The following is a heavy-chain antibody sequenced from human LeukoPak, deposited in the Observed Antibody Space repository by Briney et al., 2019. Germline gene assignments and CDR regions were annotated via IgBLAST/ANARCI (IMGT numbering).Heavy chain of an antibody. CDR3: ARGSRTVTRGWFDP. Sequence: GGSLRLSCAASGFTFSSYAMHWVRQAPGKGLEWVAVISYDGSNKYYADSVKGRFTISRDNSKNTLSLQMNSLRAEDTAVYYCARGSRTVTRGWFDPWGQGTLVTVSS. CDR1: GFTFSSYA. D-gene: IGHD4-17*01. V-gene: IGHV3-30*04. J-gene: IGHJ5*02. CDR2: ISYDGSNK.